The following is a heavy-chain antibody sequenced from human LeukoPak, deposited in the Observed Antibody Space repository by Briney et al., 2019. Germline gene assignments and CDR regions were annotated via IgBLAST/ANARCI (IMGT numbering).Heavy chain of an antibody. V-gene: IGHV3-48*03. J-gene: IGHJ6*04. CDR1: GFTFSSYE. D-gene: IGHD3-10*01. CDR3: ARDLGFGELLSDYYYYGMDV. CDR2: ISSSGSTI. Sequence: GGSLRLSCAASGFTFSSYEMNWVRQAPGKGLEWVSYISSSGSTIYYADSVKGRFTISRDNAKNSLYLQMNSLRAEDTAVYYCARDLGFGELLSDYYYYGMDVWGKGTTVTVSS.